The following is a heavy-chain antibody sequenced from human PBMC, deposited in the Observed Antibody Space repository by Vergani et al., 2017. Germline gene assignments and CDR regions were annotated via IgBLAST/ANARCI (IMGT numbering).Heavy chain of an antibody. Sequence: EVRLLESGGGLVQPGGSLRLSCAASGFTFSSYAMSWVRQAPGRGLEWVSAISAGGGTTYYADSVKGRFTISRDNSKNTLYLQMNSLRAEDTAVYYCAKGHSSGYYGSDYWGQGTLVTVSS. CDR2: ISAGGGTT. J-gene: IGHJ4*02. CDR3: AKGHSSGYYGSDY. V-gene: IGHV3-23*01. CDR1: GFTFSSYA. D-gene: IGHD3-22*01.